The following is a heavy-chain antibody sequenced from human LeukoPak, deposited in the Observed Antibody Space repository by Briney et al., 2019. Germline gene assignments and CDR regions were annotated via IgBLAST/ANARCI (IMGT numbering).Heavy chain of an antibody. J-gene: IGHJ6*03. CDR2: IWYDGSNK. V-gene: IGHV3-33*06. CDR1: GFTFSSYG. Sequence: GGSLRLSCAASGFTFSSYGMHWVRQAPGKGLEWVAVIWYDGSNKYYADSVKGRFTISRDNSKNTLYLQMNSLRAEDTAVYYCAKDGVAGGYYYYMDVWGKGTTVTVSS. D-gene: IGHD3-16*01. CDR3: AKDGVAGGYYYYMDV.